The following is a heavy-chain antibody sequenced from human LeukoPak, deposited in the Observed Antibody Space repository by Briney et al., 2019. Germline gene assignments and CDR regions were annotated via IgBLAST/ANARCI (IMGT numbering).Heavy chain of an antibody. CDR1: GFTVSSNY. J-gene: IGHJ3*02. CDR2: IYSGGST. CDR3: AREGGYSSGWSHAFDI. D-gene: IGHD3-22*01. V-gene: IGHV3-66*01. Sequence: GGSLRLSCAASGFTVSSNYMSWVRQAPGKGLEWVSVIYSGGSTYYADSVKGRFTISRDNSKNTLYLQMNSLRAEDTAVYYCAREGGYSSGWSHAFDIWGQGTMVTVSS.